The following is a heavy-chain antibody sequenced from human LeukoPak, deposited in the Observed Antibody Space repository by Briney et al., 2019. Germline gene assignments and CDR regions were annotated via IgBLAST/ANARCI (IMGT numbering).Heavy chain of an antibody. V-gene: IGHV3-30*04. CDR1: GFTLSSYA. CDR3: ASESDSFDY. Sequence: PGRSLRLSCAASGFTLSSYAMHWVRQAPGKGLEWVAVISYDGSNKYYADSVKGRFTISRDNSKNTLYLQMNSLRAEDTAVYYCASESDSFDYWGQGTLVTVSS. CDR2: ISYDGSNK. D-gene: IGHD2-21*02. J-gene: IGHJ4*02.